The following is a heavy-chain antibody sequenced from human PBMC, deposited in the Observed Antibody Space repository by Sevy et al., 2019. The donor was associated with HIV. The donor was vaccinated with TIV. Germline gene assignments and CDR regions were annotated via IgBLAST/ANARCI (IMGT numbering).Heavy chain of an antibody. CDR3: ARVGDSSGWYLMGGVWGYFDY. D-gene: IGHD6-19*01. CDR2: ISYDGSNK. CDR1: GFTFSSYA. Sequence: GGSLRLSCAASGFTFSSYAMHWVRQAPGKGLEWVAVISYDGSNKYYADSVKGRFTISRDNSKNTLYLQMNSLRAEDTAGYYWARVGDSSGWYLMGGVWGYFDYWGQGTLVTVSS. J-gene: IGHJ4*02. V-gene: IGHV3-30-3*01.